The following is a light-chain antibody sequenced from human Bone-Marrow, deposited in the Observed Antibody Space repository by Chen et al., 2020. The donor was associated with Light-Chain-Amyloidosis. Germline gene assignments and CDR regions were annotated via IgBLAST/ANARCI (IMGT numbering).Light chain of an antibody. CDR1: SNDVGGYNY. V-gene: IGLV2-14*03. Sequence: QSALTHPASVSGSPGQSITISCTGTSNDVGGYNYVSWYQQHPGKAPKLMIYDVSNRPSGVSNRFSGSKSGNTASLTISGLQAEDEADYYCTSYTSGSTLGVFGGGTKLTVL. CDR2: DVS. CDR3: TSYTSGSTLGV. J-gene: IGLJ3*02.